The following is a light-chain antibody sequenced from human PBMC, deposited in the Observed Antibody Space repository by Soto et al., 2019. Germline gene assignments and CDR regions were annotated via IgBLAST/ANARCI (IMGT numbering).Light chain of an antibody. V-gene: IGLV1-44*01. CDR3: AAWDDSLNGAV. J-gene: IGLJ7*01. Sequence: QSVLTQPPSASGTRGQRVTISCSGSSSNIGSNTVNWYQQLPGTAPKLLIYSNNQRPSGVPDRFSGSKSRTSASLAISGLQSEDEADYYCAAWDDSLNGAVFGGGTQLTVL. CDR1: SSNIGSNT. CDR2: SNN.